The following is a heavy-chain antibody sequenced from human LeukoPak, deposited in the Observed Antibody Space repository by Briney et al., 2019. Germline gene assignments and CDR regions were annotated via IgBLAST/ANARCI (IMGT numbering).Heavy chain of an antibody. J-gene: IGHJ5*02. Sequence: SETLSLTCTVSGGSISSYYWSWIRQPPGQGLEWIGYIYYSGSTNYNPSLKSRVTISVDTSKNQFSLKLSSVTAADTAVYYCARDYARYYDILTGFLGGGFDPWGQGTLVTVSS. CDR3: ARDYARYYDILTGFLGGGFDP. V-gene: IGHV4-59*01. CDR1: GGSISSYY. D-gene: IGHD3-9*01. CDR2: IYYSGST.